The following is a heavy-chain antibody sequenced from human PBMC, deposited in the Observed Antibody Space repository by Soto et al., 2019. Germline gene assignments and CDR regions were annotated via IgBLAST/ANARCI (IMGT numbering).Heavy chain of an antibody. CDR3: ARDSSSRPMYYFDY. J-gene: IGHJ4*02. Sequence: QVQLVESGGGVVQPGRSLRLSCAASGFTFSSYGMHWVRQAPRKGLEWVAVIWYDGSNKYYADSVKGRFTISRDNSKNTLYLQMNSLRAEDTAVYYCARDSSSRPMYYFDYWGQGTLVTVSS. CDR1: GFTFSSYG. CDR2: IWYDGSNK. V-gene: IGHV3-33*01. D-gene: IGHD6-13*01.